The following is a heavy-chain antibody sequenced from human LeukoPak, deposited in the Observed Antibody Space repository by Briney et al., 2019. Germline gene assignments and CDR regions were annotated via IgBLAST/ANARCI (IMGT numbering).Heavy chain of an antibody. CDR2: INHSGST. D-gene: IGHD3-16*01. CDR3: ARCRLRFGY. CDR1: GGSFSGYY. Sequence: SETLSLTCAVYGGSFSGYYWSWIRQPPGKGLEWIGEINHSGSTNYNPSLKSRVTISVDTSKNQFSLKLSTVTAADTAVYYCARCRLRFGYWGQGTLVTVSS. J-gene: IGHJ4*02. V-gene: IGHV4-34*01.